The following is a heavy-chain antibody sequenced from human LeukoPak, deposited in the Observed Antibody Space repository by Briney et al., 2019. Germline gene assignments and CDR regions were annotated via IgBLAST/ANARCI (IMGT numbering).Heavy chain of an antibody. CDR3: ARERAYFDFWSGPAY. J-gene: IGHJ4*02. CDR1: GFTFSSYS. CDR2: ISSSSNYI. V-gene: IGHV3-21*01. Sequence: GGSLRLSCAASGFTFSSYSMNWVRQAPGKGLEWVSSISSSSNYIYYADSVKGRFTISRDSSKNTVFLQMNSLRLEDTAVYYCARERAYFDFWSGPAYWGQGTLVTVSS. D-gene: IGHD3-3*01.